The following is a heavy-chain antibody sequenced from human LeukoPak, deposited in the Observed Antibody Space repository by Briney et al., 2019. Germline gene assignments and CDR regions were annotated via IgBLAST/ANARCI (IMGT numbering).Heavy chain of an antibody. J-gene: IGHJ4*02. CDR3: AKGTSTYSSGSFDY. V-gene: IGHV3-23*01. CDR2: ISGSGSTT. CDR1: GFTFSTYG. Sequence: GGSLRLSCSASGFTFSTYGMSWVRQAPGKGLEWVISISGSGSTTFYADSVKGRFTISRDNSKNMLYLQMTSLRAEDTAVYYCAKGTSTYSSGSFDYWGRGTLVTVSP. D-gene: IGHD6-19*01.